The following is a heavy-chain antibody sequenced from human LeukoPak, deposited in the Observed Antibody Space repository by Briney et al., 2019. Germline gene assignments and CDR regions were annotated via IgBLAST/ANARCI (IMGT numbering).Heavy chain of an antibody. CDR1: GFTFISYA. Sequence: GGSLRLSCAATGFTFISYAMNWVRQAPGKGLEWVSAISGSGGSTYYADSVKGRFTISRDNSKNTLYLQMNSLRAEDTAIYYCAEEGENYAFDIWGQGTMVTVSS. D-gene: IGHD2-21*01. CDR3: AEEGENYAFDI. V-gene: IGHV3-23*01. J-gene: IGHJ3*02. CDR2: ISGSGGST.